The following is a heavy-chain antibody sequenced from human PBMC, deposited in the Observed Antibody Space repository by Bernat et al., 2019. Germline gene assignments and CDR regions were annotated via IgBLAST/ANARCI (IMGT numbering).Heavy chain of an antibody. Sequence: EVQLVESGGGLVQPGGSLRLSCAASGFTFSSYWMHWVRQAPGKGLVWVSRINSDGSSTSYADSVKGRFTISRDNAKNTLYLQMNSLRAEDTAVYYCARSDFSSSWTNYYYYGMDVWGQGTMVTVSS. D-gene: IGHD6-13*01. J-gene: IGHJ6*02. V-gene: IGHV3-74*01. CDR3: ARSDFSSSWTNYYYYGMDV. CDR2: INSDGSST. CDR1: GFTFSSYW.